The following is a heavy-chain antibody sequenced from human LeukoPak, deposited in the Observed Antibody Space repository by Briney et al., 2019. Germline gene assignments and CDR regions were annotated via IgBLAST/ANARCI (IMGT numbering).Heavy chain of an antibody. J-gene: IGHJ4*02. CDR2: IKPNSGGT. CDR1: GYTFTGYY. CDR3: ARVGSITIFGVGY. D-gene: IGHD3-3*01. Sequence: ASVKVSCKASGYTFTGYYIHWVRQAPGQGLEWMGWIKPNSGGTNYAQKFQGRVTMTRDTSISTAYMELSRLRSDDTAVYYCARVGSITIFGVGYWGQGTLVTVSS. V-gene: IGHV1-2*02.